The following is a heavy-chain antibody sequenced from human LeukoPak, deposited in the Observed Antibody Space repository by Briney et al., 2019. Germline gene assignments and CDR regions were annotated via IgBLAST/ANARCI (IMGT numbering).Heavy chain of an antibody. CDR1: GGSFSGYY. CDR2: INHSGST. CDR3: ARQRKRYCSGGSCYKGSL. V-gene: IGHV4-34*01. D-gene: IGHD2-15*01. J-gene: IGHJ4*02. Sequence: SETLSLTCAVYGGSFSGYYWSWIRQPPGKGLEWIGEINHSGSTNYNPSLKSRVTISVDTSKNQFSLKLSSVTAADTAVYYCARQRKRYCSGGSCYKGSLWGQGTLVTVSS.